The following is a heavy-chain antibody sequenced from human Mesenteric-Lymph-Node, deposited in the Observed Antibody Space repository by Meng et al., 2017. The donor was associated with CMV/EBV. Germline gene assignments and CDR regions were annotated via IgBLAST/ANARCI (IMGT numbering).Heavy chain of an antibody. CDR3: ARGGGSGWAYYGMDV. CDR2: IIQSGGS. J-gene: IGHJ6*02. CDR1: GESFSGYY. Sequence: SQTLSLTCAVYGESFSGYYWSWIRQPPGKGLEWIGEIIQSGGSNYNPSLKSRVTISSDTSNNQFQFSLKLRTVTAADTAVYYCARGGGSGWAYYGMDVWGQGTTVTVS. D-gene: IGHD6-19*01. V-gene: IGHV4-34*01.